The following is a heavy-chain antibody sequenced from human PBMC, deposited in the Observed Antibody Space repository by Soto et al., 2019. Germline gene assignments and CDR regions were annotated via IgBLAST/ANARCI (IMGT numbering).Heavy chain of an antibody. J-gene: IGHJ4*02. CDR3: AGETSGYSSRWYTDY. V-gene: IGHV4-34*01. D-gene: IGHD6-13*01. CDR2: INHSGST. CDR1: GGSFSGYY. Sequence: PSQTLSLTCAVYGGSFSGYYWSWIRQPPGKGLEWIGEINHSGSTNYNPSLKSRVTISVDTSKNQFSLKLSSVTAADTAVYYCAGETSGYSSRWYTDYWGQGTLVTVSS.